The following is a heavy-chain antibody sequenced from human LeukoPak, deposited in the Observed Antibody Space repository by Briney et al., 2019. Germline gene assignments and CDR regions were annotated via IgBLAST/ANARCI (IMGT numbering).Heavy chain of an antibody. J-gene: IGHJ3*02. V-gene: IGHV5-51*01. CDR1: GYSFTSYW. CDR2: IYPGDSDT. CDR3: ARPRAAAPYGAFDI. D-gene: IGHD6-13*01. Sequence: GESLKISCKGSGYSFTSYWIGWVRQLPGKGQEWTGIIYPGDSDTRYSPSFQGQVTISADKSISTAYLQWSSLKASDTAMYYCARPRAAAPYGAFDIWGQGTMVTVSS.